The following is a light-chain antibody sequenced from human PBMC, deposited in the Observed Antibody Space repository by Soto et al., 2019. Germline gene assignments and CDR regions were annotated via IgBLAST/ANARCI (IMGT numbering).Light chain of an antibody. CDR2: GSS. J-gene: IGKJ1*01. CDR1: QSVSSS. Sequence: IRVSQSASTLSVSTGDTATLSCRASQSVSSSLAWYQQKPGQPPRLLIYGSSTRATGVPARFSGSGSGTEFTLTISRLQSEDFAVYYCQQYYNWRPRFAQRTKV. V-gene: IGKV3-15*01. CDR3: QQYYNWRPR.